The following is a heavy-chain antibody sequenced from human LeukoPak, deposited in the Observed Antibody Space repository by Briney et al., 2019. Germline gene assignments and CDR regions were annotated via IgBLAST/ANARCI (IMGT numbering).Heavy chain of an antibody. CDR2: ISSSSSYI. CDR3: ARGTSSEGYSSSPFS. CDR1: GFTFSSYS. V-gene: IGHV3-21*01. Sequence: GGSLRLSCTASGFTFSSYSMSWVRQAPGKGLEWVSSISSSSSYIYYGDSVKGRFTISRDNAKNSMYLQMNSLRAEDTAVYYCARGTSSEGYSSSPFSWGQGTLVTVSS. J-gene: IGHJ1*01. D-gene: IGHD6-13*01.